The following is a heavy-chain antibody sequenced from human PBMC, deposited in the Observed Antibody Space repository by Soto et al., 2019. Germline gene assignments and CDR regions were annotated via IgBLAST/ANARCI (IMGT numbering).Heavy chain of an antibody. CDR2: ISSNGDNT. J-gene: IGHJ5*02. CDR1: GFSFSTSA. CDR3: VKDYRIGVAAVFDP. D-gene: IGHD6-13*01. Sequence: GESLKISCLASGFSFSTSAMHWVRQAPGKGLEYISGISSNGDNTYYADSVKGRFIISRDNSRNTLYLQMSSLRIEDTAMFYCVKDYRIGVAAVFDPRGQGTLDTGSS. V-gene: IGHV3-64D*08.